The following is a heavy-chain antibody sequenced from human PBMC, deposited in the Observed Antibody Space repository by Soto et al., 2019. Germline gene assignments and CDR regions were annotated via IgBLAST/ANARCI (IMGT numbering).Heavy chain of an antibody. J-gene: IGHJ4*02. Sequence: SETLSLTCTVSGGSISSYYWSWIRQPPGKGLEWIGYIYYGGSTNYNPSLKSRVTISVDTSKNQFSLKLSSVTAAGTAVYYCARGKFTAMVAPFDYWGQGTLVTVSS. D-gene: IGHD5-18*01. CDR2: IYYGGST. CDR3: ARGKFTAMVAPFDY. V-gene: IGHV4-59*01. CDR1: GGSISSYY.